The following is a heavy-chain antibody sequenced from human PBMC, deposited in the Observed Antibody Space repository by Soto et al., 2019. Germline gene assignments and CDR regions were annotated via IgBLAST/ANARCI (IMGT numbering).Heavy chain of an antibody. Sequence: PSETLSLTCTVSGGSISSGGYYWSWIRQHPGKGLEWIGYIYYSGSTYYNPSLKSRVTISVDTSKNQFSLKLSSVTAADTAMYYCARQYSSSSPYFDYWGQGTLVTVSS. J-gene: IGHJ4*02. CDR2: IYYSGST. CDR1: GGSISSGGYY. CDR3: ARQYSSSSPYFDY. V-gene: IGHV4-31*03. D-gene: IGHD6-6*01.